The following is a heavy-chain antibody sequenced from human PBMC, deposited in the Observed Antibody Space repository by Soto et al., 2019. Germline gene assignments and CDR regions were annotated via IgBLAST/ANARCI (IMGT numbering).Heavy chain of an antibody. Sequence: PSETLSLTCTVSGGSISSYYWSWIRQPPGKGLEWIGYIYYSGGTNYNPSLKRRVNISVDTSKNQFSLKLSSVTAADTAVYYCARSYRRYCSGGSCYSYYYYYMDVWGKGTTVTVSS. J-gene: IGHJ6*03. CDR3: ARSYRRYCSGGSCYSYYYYYMDV. CDR1: GGSISSYY. V-gene: IGHV4-59*01. CDR2: IYYSGGT. D-gene: IGHD2-15*01.